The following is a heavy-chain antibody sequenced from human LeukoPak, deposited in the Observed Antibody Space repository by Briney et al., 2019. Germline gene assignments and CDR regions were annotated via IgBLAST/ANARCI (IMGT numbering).Heavy chain of an antibody. Sequence: GGSLRLSCAASGFTFSSYWMSWVRQAPGKGLEWVANIKQDGSEKYYVDSVKGRFTISRGNAKNSLYLQMNSLRAEDTAVYYCARGVGADHFDYWGQGTLVTVSS. CDR3: ARGVGADHFDY. CDR1: GFTFSSYW. CDR2: IKQDGSEK. J-gene: IGHJ4*02. V-gene: IGHV3-7*01. D-gene: IGHD1-26*01.